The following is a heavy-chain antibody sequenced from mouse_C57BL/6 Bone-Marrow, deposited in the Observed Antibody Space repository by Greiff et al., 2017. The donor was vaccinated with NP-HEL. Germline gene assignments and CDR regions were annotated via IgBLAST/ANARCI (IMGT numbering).Heavy chain of an antibody. CDR1: GFSLTSYG. J-gene: IGHJ3*01. V-gene: IGHV2-2*01. Sequence: VQLKESGPGLVQPSQSLSITCTVSGFSLTSYGVHWVRQSPGKGLEWLGVIWSGGSTDYNAAFISRLSISKDNSKSQVFFKMNSLQADDTAIYYCASRGYYGSSWFAYWGQGTLVTVSA. CDR3: ASRGYYGSSWFAY. D-gene: IGHD1-1*01. CDR2: IWSGGST.